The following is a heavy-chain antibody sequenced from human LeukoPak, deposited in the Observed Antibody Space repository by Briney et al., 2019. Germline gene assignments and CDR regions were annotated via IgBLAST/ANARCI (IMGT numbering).Heavy chain of an antibody. CDR2: TYYTEST. V-gene: IGHV4-59*01. CDR1: GDSMSGYY. J-gene: IGHJ6*03. Sequence: SETLSLTCTVSGDSMSGYYWSWIRQSPGKGLEMIGYTYYTESTNYNPSLKSRVTISVDTSMNQFSLRLTSVTAADTAIYYCAKMGVVRKVILYYYIDVWGKGTTVTISS. CDR3: AKMGVVRKVILYYYIDV. D-gene: IGHD3-3*01.